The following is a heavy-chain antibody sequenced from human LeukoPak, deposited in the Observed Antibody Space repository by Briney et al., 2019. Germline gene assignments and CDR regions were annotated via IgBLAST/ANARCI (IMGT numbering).Heavy chain of an antibody. CDR1: GGSFSGYY. J-gene: IGHJ5*02. Sequence: SETLSLTCAVYGGSFSGYYWSWIRQPPGKGLEWIGEINHSGSTNYNPSLKSRVTISVDTSKNQFSLKLSSVTAADTAVYYLARGRGRWVTTGWFEPWGQGTRVTVFS. CDR2: INHSGST. CDR3: ARGRGRWVTTGWFEP. D-gene: IGHD4-17*01. V-gene: IGHV4-34*01.